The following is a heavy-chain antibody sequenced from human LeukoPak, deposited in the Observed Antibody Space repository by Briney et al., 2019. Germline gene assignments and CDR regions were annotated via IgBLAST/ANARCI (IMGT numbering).Heavy chain of an antibody. V-gene: IGHV3-23*01. CDR1: GVTFSSYA. D-gene: IGHD3-22*01. Sequence: PVGSLRLSCAASGVTFSSYAKSWVRQAPGKGLEWVSAISGSGGSTYYADSVKGRFTISRDNSKNTLYLQMNSLRAEDTAVYYCAKDRNYYYDSSVVDYWGQGTLVTVSS. CDR2: ISGSGGST. CDR3: AKDRNYYYDSSVVDY. J-gene: IGHJ4*02.